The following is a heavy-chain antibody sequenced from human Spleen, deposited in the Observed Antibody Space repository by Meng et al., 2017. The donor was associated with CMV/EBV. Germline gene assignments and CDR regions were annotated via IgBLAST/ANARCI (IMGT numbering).Heavy chain of an antibody. CDR1: GFTFSSYA. CDR3: AKDHYYDTTGSFDY. V-gene: IGHV3-23*01. J-gene: IGHJ4*02. CDR2: ISGSGLST. Sequence: AAGFTFSSYAMSWVRQAPGKGLAWVSAISGSGLSTSYADYVKGRFTISRDDSKKTLYLQMNSLRAEDTAVYYCAKDHYYDTTGSFDYWGQGTLVTVSS. D-gene: IGHD3-22*01.